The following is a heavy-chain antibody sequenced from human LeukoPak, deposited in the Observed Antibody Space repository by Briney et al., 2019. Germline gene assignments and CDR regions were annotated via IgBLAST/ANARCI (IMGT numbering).Heavy chain of an antibody. Sequence: ASVKVSCKVSGYPLSDLALQWVRQAPGEGLEWMGGIDHEDGNIIYAQNFQGRATVTEDTSTDTVYMELSGLRSDDTAVYYCVNSDYYYYYGMDVWGQGTPVTVSS. CDR1: GYPLSDLA. D-gene: IGHD2-15*01. V-gene: IGHV1-24*01. CDR2: IDHEDGNI. J-gene: IGHJ6*02. CDR3: VNSDYYYYYGMDV.